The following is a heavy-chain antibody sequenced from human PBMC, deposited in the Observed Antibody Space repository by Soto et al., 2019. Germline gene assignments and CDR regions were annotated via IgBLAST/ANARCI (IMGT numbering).Heavy chain of an antibody. CDR3: VKDREKCFETPDY. CDR2: ISTNGGST. CDR1: GFTFSSYA. V-gene: IGHV3-64D*06. D-gene: IGHD3-10*02. J-gene: IGHJ4*02. Sequence: GGSLRLSCSASGFTFSSYAMHWVRQAPGKGLEYVSSISTNGGSTHYADSVKGRFTISRDNSKNTQYLQMSSLRADDTAVYYCVKDREKCFETPDYWGQGTLVTVSS.